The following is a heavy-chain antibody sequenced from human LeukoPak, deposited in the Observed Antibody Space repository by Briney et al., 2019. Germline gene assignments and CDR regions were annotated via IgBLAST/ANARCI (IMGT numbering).Heavy chain of an antibody. CDR1: GFTVSNKF. D-gene: IGHD3-10*01. V-gene: IGHV3-53*01. Sequence: GGSLRLSCAASGFTVSNKFMTWVRQAPGKGLEWVSVIYSGGSTYYADSVKGRFTISRDNSKNTLYLQMNSLRAEDTAVYYCAIWFGELSGSWGQGTLVTVSS. J-gene: IGHJ5*02. CDR2: IYSGGST. CDR3: AIWFGELSGS.